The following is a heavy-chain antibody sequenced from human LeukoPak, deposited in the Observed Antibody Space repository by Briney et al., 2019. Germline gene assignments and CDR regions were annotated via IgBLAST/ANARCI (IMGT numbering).Heavy chain of an antibody. V-gene: IGHV1-46*01. CDR2: INPSGGST. CDR1: GYTFTSYY. CDR3: ARDDSSGYYYSY. Sequence: ASVKVSCKASGYTFTSYYMHWVRQAPGQGLEWMGIINPSGGSTSYAQKFQGRVIMTGDTSTSTVYMELSSLRSEDTAVYYCARDDSSGYYYSYWGQGTLVTVSS. J-gene: IGHJ4*02. D-gene: IGHD3-22*01.